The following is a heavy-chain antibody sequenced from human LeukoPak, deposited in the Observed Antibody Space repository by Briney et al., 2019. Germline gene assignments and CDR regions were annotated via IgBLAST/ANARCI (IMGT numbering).Heavy chain of an antibody. Sequence: ASVKVSCKASGYTFTGYYMHWVRQAPGQGLEWMGWINPNSGGTNYAQKFQGRVTMTRDTSISTAYMELSSLRSKDTAVYYCARELNAPDSPYYYDSSGFYEGEVLIYYYYGMDVWGQGTTVTVSS. CDR2: INPNSGGT. CDR3: ARELNAPDSPYYYDSSGFYEGEVLIYYYYGMDV. V-gene: IGHV1-2*02. D-gene: IGHD3-22*01. J-gene: IGHJ6*02. CDR1: GYTFTGYY.